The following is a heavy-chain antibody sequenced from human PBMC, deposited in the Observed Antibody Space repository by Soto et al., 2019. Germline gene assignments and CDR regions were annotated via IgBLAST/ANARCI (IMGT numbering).Heavy chain of an antibody. CDR2: IIPMFGTT. J-gene: IGHJ5*02. CDR3: ARVGDHTNP. D-gene: IGHD3-16*01. V-gene: IGHV1-69*01. Sequence: QVQLVQSGAEVQPPGSSMKVSCTASGRTFSRYAINWVRQAPGQGLEWMGGIIPMFGTTNYAQKFQGRVTITADDSTSTTHLELSNLRFEDTAVYYWARVGDHTNPWGQGTLVTVSS. CDR1: GRTFSRYA.